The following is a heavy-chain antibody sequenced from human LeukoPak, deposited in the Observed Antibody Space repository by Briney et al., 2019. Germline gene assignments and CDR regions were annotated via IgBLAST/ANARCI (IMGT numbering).Heavy chain of an antibody. D-gene: IGHD4-11*01. CDR3: ASPTTVVPYYYYYGMDV. Sequence: GASVKVSCKASGYTFTSYDINWVRQATGQGLEWMGWMNPNSGNTGYAQKFQGRVTMTRNTSISTAYMELSSLRSEDTAVHYCASPTTVVPYYYYYGMDVWGQGTTVTVSS. CDR2: MNPNSGNT. J-gene: IGHJ6*02. CDR1: GYTFTSYD. V-gene: IGHV1-8*01.